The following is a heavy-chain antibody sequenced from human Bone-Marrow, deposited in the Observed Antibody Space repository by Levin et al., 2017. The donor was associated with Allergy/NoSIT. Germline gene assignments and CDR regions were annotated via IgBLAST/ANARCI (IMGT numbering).Heavy chain of an antibody. CDR2: IYYSGST. J-gene: IGHJ1*01. CDR3: ARSRRYSSGPLYFQH. Sequence: SETLSLTCTVSGGSVSSGSYYWSWIRQPPGKGLEWIGYIYYSGSTNYNPSLKSRVTISVDTSKNQFSLKLSSVTAADTAVYYCARSRRYSSGPLYFQHWGQGTLVTVSS. CDR1: GGSVSSGSYY. V-gene: IGHV4-61*01. D-gene: IGHD6-19*01.